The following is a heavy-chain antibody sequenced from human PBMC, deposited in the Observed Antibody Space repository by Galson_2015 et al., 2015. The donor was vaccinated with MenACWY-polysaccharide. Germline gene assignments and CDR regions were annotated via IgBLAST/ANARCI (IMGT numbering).Heavy chain of an antibody. Sequence: ETLSLTCAVSGVSISSSYWWTWVRQSPGKGLEWIGEIYQSGSTNYNPSLKSGVSISVDKAKNEFSLKLTSVTAADTAVYYCARVNYGSGSEDTEGGWFDPWGQGPLVTVSA. D-gene: IGHD3-10*01. CDR3: ARVNYGSGSEDTEGGWFDP. V-gene: IGHV4-4*02. CDR1: GVSISSSYW. CDR2: IYQSGST. J-gene: IGHJ5*02.